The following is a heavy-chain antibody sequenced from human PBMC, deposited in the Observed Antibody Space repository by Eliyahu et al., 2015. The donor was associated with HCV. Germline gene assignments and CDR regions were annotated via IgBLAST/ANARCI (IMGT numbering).Heavy chain of an antibody. CDR1: GFXFXSYG. CDR3: ARQYSSGWLGYFDY. V-gene: IGHV3-33*01. CDR2: IWYDGSNK. D-gene: IGHD6-19*01. J-gene: IGHJ4*02. Sequence: QVQLVESGGGVVQPGRSLRLSCAASGFXFXSYGMHWVRQAPGQGLEWVAVIWYDGSNKYYADSVKGRFTISRDNSKNTLYLQMNSLRAEDTAVYYCARQYSSGWLGYFDYWGQGTLVTVSS.